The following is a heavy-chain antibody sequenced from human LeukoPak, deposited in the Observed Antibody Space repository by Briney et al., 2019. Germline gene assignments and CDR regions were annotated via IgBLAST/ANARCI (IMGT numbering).Heavy chain of an antibody. Sequence: ASVKVSCKASGYSFTSYDINWVRQATGQGLEWMGWMNPNSGNTGYTQKFQGRVTMTRNTSISTAYMELSSLRSEDTAVYYCARGRGSGHKENWFDPWGQGTLVTVSS. D-gene: IGHD6-19*01. V-gene: IGHV1-8*01. CDR1: GYSFTSYD. CDR3: ARGRGSGHKENWFDP. CDR2: MNPNSGNT. J-gene: IGHJ5*02.